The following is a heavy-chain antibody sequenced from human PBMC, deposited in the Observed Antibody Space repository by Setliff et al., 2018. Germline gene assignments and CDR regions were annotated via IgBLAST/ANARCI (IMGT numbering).Heavy chain of an antibody. CDR3: ARAVPRGATPDYWYFDL. V-gene: IGHV4-39*07. J-gene: IGHJ2*01. CDR2: IYHSGST. CDR1: GGSVSSTSHY. Sequence: PSETLSLTCTVSGGSVSSTSHYWGWIRQAPGKGMEWIGSIYHSGSTYFNPSLKSRVTISVDTSKNQFSLKLNSVTAADTTVYYCARAVPRGATPDYWYFDLWGRGTLVTVSS. D-gene: IGHD2-2*01.